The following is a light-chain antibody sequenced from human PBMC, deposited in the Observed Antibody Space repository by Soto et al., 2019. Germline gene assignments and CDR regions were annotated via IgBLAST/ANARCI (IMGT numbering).Light chain of an antibody. CDR1: QRVSSH. J-gene: IGKJ1*01. CDR2: AAS. V-gene: IGKV3-15*01. CDR3: QQYGSSPWT. Sequence: ETVMTQSPVTLSVSPGDTATLSCRASQRVSSHLAWYQQKPGQAPRLLIYAASTRATGIPVRFSGSGSETEFTLTIRSLQSEDFALYYCQQYGSSPWTFGQGTKVEIK.